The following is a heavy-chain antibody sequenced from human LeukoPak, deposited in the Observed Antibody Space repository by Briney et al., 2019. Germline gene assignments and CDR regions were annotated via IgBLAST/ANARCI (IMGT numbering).Heavy chain of an antibody. D-gene: IGHD2/OR15-2a*01. CDR1: GYTFTSYD. Sequence: GASVKVSCKASGYTFTSYDISWVRQAPGQGLEWMGWISAYNGNTNYAQNLQGRVTMTTDTSTSTAYMELRSLRSDDPAVYYCARDLGSSPLLLPQIGNFDYWGQGTLVTVSS. CDR3: ARDLGSSPLLLPQIGNFDY. CDR2: ISAYNGNT. V-gene: IGHV1-18*01. J-gene: IGHJ4*02.